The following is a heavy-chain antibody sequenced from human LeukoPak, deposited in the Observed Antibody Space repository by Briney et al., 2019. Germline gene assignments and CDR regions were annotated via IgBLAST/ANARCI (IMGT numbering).Heavy chain of an antibody. CDR2: ISWNSGSI. CDR1: GFTFDDYA. Sequence: GGSLRLSCAASGFTFDDYAMHWVRQAPGKGLEWVSGISWNSGSIGYADSVKGRFTISRDNSKNTLYLQMNTLRADDTAVYYCAKDHGSSDWYYFDHWGQGTLVTVSS. V-gene: IGHV3-9*01. D-gene: IGHD6-13*01. CDR3: AKDHGSSDWYYFDH. J-gene: IGHJ4*02.